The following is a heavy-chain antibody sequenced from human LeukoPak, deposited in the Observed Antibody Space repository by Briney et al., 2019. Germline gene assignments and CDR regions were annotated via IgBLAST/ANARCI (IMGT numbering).Heavy chain of an antibody. J-gene: IGHJ4*02. CDR3: ARDWARAVAGTLDY. CDR1: GYTFTSYG. Sequence: ASVKVSCKASGYTFTSYGISWVRQAPGQGLEWMGWISAYNGNTNYAQKLQGRVTMTTDTSTSTAYMELRSLRSDDTAVYYCARDWARAVAGTLDYWGQGTLVTVSS. D-gene: IGHD6-19*01. V-gene: IGHV1-18*01. CDR2: ISAYNGNT.